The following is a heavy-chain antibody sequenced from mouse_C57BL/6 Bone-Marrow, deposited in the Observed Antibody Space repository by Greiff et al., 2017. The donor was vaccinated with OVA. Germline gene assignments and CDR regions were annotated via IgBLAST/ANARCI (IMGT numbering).Heavy chain of an antibody. V-gene: IGHV1-54*01. J-gene: IGHJ2*01. D-gene: IGHD2-1*01. Sequence: QVHVKQSGAELVRPGTSVKVSCKASGYAFTNYLIEWVKQRPGQGLEWIGVINPGSGGTNYNEQFKGKATLTADKSSSTAYMQLSSLTSEDSAVYFCARKGLYYGNYCYWGQGTTLTVSS. CDR1: GYAFTNYL. CDR2: INPGSGGT. CDR3: ARKGLYYGNYCY.